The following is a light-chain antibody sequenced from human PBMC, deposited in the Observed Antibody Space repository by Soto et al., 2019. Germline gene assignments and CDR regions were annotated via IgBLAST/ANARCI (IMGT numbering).Light chain of an antibody. Sequence: EIVLTQSPGTLSLSPGERATLSCRASQSVSSSYLAWYQQKPGQAPRLLVNGASSRATGIPDRFSGSGSGTDFTLTTSRLEPEDFAVYYCQQYGTSPPSTFGQGTRLEIK. CDR2: GAS. J-gene: IGKJ5*01. V-gene: IGKV3-20*01. CDR3: QQYGTSPPST. CDR1: QSVSSSY.